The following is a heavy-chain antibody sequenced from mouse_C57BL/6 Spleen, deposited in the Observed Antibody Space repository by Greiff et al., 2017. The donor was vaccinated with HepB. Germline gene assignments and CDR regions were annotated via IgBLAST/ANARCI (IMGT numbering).Heavy chain of an antibody. CDR3: ARGRQALAY. CDR1: GYAFTNYL. V-gene: IGHV1-54*01. Sequence: VQLQQSGAELVRPGTSVKVSCKASGYAFTNYLIEWVKQRPGQGLEWIGVINPGSGGTNYNEKFKGKATLTADKSSSTAYMQLSSLTSEDSAVYFCARGRQALAYWGQGTLVTVSA. D-gene: IGHD3-2*01. CDR2: INPGSGGT. J-gene: IGHJ3*01.